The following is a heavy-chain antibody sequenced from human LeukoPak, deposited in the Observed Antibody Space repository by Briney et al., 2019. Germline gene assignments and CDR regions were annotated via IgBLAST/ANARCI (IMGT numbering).Heavy chain of an antibody. V-gene: IGHV3-64*01. CDR3: ASQHSGAYYDY. D-gene: IGHD3-22*01. CDR1: GFTFNSYA. J-gene: IGHJ4*02. Sequence: GGSLSLSCAASGFTFNSYAMHWVRQAPGKKLEYVSAISSTGDSTYYANSVKGRFTISRDNSKSTLYLQMGSLRAEDMAVYYCASQHSGAYYDYWGQGTLVTVSS. CDR2: ISSTGDST.